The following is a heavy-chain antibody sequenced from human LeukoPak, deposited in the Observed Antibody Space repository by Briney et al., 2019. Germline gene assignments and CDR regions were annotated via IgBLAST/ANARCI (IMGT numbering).Heavy chain of an antibody. V-gene: IGHV3-21*04. CDR2: ISSTSSYK. J-gene: IGHJ4*02. D-gene: IGHD6-13*01. CDR3: AKDLRDYISSPSVFDY. Sequence: PGGSLRLSCAASEFTFSSYTMSWVRQAPGEGLEWVSSISSTSSYKYYADSVKGRFTISRDNSKNTLYLQMNSLRAEDTAVYYCAKDLRDYISSPSVFDYWGQGTLVTVSS. CDR1: EFTFSSYT.